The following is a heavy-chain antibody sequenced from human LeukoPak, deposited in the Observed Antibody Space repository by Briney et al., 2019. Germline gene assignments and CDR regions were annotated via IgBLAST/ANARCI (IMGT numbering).Heavy chain of an antibody. Sequence: GGTLRLSCAASGFTFSSYSMNWVRQAPGKGLEWVSSISSSSSYIYYADSVKRRFTISRDNAKHSLFQQMNSLIAEDTAVYYCARVGGCSGGSCYAYYYYGMDVWGQGTTVTVSS. J-gene: IGHJ6*02. CDR1: GFTFSSYS. CDR3: ARVGGCSGGSCYAYYYYGMDV. V-gene: IGHV3-21*01. CDR2: ISSSSSYI. D-gene: IGHD2-15*01.